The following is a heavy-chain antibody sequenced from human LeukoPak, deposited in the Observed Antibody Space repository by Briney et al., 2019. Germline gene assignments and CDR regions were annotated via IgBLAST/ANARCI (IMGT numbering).Heavy chain of an antibody. Sequence: GGSLRFSCATSGFTFSMSSMHWVRLAPGKGLEWLAGITIDGTNKFSGDSVKGRFSISRDNSKNTLYLQMNSLGLDDTAVYFCARGRAGIAAAGFDYWGQGTLVTVST. J-gene: IGHJ4*02. CDR1: GFTFSMSS. CDR3: ARGRAGIAAAGFDY. D-gene: IGHD6-13*01. CDR2: ITIDGTNK. V-gene: IGHV3-30*04.